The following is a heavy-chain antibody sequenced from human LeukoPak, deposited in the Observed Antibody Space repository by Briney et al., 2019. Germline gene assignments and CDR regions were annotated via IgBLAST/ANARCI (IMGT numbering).Heavy chain of an antibody. CDR1: GGSFSGYY. CDR2: INHSGST. CDR3: ARAVSVGVPAAILDY. Sequence: SETLSLTCAVYGGSFSGYYWSWIRQPPGKGLEWIGGINHSGSTNYNPSLKSRVTISVDTSKNQFSLKLSSVTAADTAVYYCARAVSVGVPAAILDYWGQGTLVTVSS. D-gene: IGHD2-2*02. V-gene: IGHV4-34*01. J-gene: IGHJ4*02.